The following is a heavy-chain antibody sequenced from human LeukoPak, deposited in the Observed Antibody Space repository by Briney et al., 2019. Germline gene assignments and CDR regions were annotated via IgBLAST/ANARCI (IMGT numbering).Heavy chain of an antibody. CDR3: ARDGWNDVYYYYYMDV. CDR2: INPSGGST. CDR1: GYTFTSYY. V-gene: IGHV1-46*01. J-gene: IGHJ6*03. D-gene: IGHD1-1*01. Sequence: ASVKLSCKASGYTFTSYYMHWVRQAPGQGLEWMGIINPSGGSTSYAQKFQGRVTMTRDMSTSTVYMELSSLRSEDTAVYYCARDGWNDVYYYYYMDVWGKGTTVTVSS.